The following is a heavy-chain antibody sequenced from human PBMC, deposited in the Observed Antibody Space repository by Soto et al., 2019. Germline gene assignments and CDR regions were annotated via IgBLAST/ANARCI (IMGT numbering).Heavy chain of an antibody. CDR1: GYTFTTYA. J-gene: IGHJ4*02. CDR2: INAGNGNT. V-gene: IGHV1-3*01. D-gene: IGHD6-13*01. CDR3: ARDREDSSPLVY. Sequence: QVQLVQSGAEVKKPGASVKVSCKASGYTFTTYAMHWVRQAPGQRLEWMGWINAGNGNTKYSQKFQGRVTITRDTSASTAYMELSSLRSEDTAVYYCARDREDSSPLVYWGQGTLVTVSS.